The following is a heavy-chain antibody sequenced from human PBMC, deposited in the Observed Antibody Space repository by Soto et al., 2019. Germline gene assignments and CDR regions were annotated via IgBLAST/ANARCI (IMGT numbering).Heavy chain of an antibody. CDR1: GGSISNGGYH. D-gene: IGHD3-10*01. CDR2: VYHTGHA. Sequence: QVQLQESGPGLVKPSETLTLTCTVSGGSISNGGYHWTWIRLSPGKGLEWIGYVYHTGHADYNPSLKRRLSSSVDTSMNPFPLNLNSLTAADTALYYCTRERGLGASVVRGAGWFDPWGQGIMVTVSS. V-gene: IGHV4-31*03. J-gene: IGHJ5*02. CDR3: TRERGLGASVVRGAGWFDP.